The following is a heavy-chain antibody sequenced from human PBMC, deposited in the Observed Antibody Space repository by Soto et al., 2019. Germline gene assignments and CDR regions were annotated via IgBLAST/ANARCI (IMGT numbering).Heavy chain of an antibody. J-gene: IGHJ5*02. CDR3: AREYVVDSYNWVDP. CDR2: IYYSGST. V-gene: IGHV4-59*01. Sequence: SETLSLTCTVSGGSISSYYWSWIRQPPGKGLEWIGYIYYSGSTNYNPSLKSRVTISVDTSKNQFSLKLSSVTAADTAVYYCAREYVVDSYNWVDPWGQGTLVTVSS. CDR1: GGSISSYY. D-gene: IGHD2-15*01.